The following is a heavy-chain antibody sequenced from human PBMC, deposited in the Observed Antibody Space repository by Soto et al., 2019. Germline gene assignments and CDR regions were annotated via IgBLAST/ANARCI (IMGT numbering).Heavy chain of an antibody. CDR2: FYPDDSDT. V-gene: IGHV5-51*01. J-gene: IGHJ5*02. Sequence: GESLKISCQVSGYRFTDYWIGWVRHIPGKGLEWMGIFYPDDSDTRYSPSFQGQVTISADKSISTAYLQWSSLKASDTAMYYCARHNRYSSTWFEGWFDPWGQGTLVTVSS. CDR1: GYRFTDYW. D-gene: IGHD6-13*01. CDR3: ARHNRYSSTWFEGWFDP.